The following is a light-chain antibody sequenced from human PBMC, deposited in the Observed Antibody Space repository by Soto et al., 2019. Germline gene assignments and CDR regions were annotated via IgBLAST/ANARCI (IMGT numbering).Light chain of an antibody. J-gene: IGLJ3*02. CDR1: SSDVGGYNL. CDR2: EGS. V-gene: IGLV2-23*01. Sequence: QSALTQPRSVSGSPGQSVTISCTGTSSDVGGYNLVSWYQRHPGRAPKLMVYEGSRRPSGVSNRFSGSKSGNTASLTISGLQAEDEADYFCCSYAGHSAHWVFGGGTKLTVL. CDR3: CSYAGHSAHWV.